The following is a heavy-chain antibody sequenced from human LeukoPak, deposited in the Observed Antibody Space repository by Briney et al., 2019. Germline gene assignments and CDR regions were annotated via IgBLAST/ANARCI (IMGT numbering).Heavy chain of an antibody. V-gene: IGHV4-39*01. CDR1: GGSISSSSYY. CDR3: ARLNDFWSGYYHGVFDY. D-gene: IGHD3-3*01. Sequence: PSETLSLTCTVSGGSISSSSYYWGWIRQPPGKGLEWIGNIYYSGSTYYNPSLKSRVTISVDTSKNQFSLKLSSVTAADTAVYHCARLNDFWSGYYHGVFDYWGQGTLVTVSS. CDR2: IYYSGST. J-gene: IGHJ4*02.